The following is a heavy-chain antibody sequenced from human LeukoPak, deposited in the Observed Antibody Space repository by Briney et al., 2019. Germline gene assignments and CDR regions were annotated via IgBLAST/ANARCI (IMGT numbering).Heavy chain of an antibody. CDR3: ARVPNCSGGSCYSYYFDY. CDR1: GGSISSSSYY. Sequence: SETLSLTCTVSGGSISSSSYYWGWIRQPPGKGLEWIGSIYYSGSTYYNPSLKSRVTISVDTSKNQFSLKLSSVTAADTAVYYCARVPNCSGGSCYSYYFDYWGQGTLVTVSS. D-gene: IGHD2-15*01. V-gene: IGHV4-39*01. J-gene: IGHJ4*02. CDR2: IYYSGST.